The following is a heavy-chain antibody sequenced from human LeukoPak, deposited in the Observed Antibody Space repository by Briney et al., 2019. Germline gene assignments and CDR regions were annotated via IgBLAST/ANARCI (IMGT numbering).Heavy chain of an antibody. J-gene: IGHJ3*02. Sequence: GGSLRLSCAASGFTVVSNYMSWVRQAPGKGLEWVALTSFDGSNKYYADSVKGRFTISRDNSKNTLYLQMNSLRDEDTAVYYCARTVTDLAFDIWGQGTMVTVSS. D-gene: IGHD4-17*01. V-gene: IGHV3-33*08. CDR2: TSFDGSNK. CDR3: ARTVTDLAFDI. CDR1: GFTVVSNY.